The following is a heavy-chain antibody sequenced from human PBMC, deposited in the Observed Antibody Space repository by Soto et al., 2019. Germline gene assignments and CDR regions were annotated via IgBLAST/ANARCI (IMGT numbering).Heavy chain of an antibody. Sequence: SETLSLTCTVSGGSISSSSYYWGWIRQPPGKGLEWIGSIYYSGSTYYNPSLKSRVTISVDTSKNQFSLKLSSVTAADTAVYYCARLVYSSSLGLIDYWGQGTLVTVSS. D-gene: IGHD6-6*01. CDR2: IYYSGST. J-gene: IGHJ4*02. CDR3: ARLVYSSSLGLIDY. V-gene: IGHV4-39*01. CDR1: GGSISSSSYY.